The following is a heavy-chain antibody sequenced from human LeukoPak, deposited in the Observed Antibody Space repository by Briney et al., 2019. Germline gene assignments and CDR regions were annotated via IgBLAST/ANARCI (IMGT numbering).Heavy chain of an antibody. D-gene: IGHD4-17*01. J-gene: IGHJ2*01. CDR1: GYTLTELS. CDR2: FDLEDGET. CDR3: ARDPRGGTNGDKPVGYFDL. V-gene: IGHV1-24*01. Sequence: SSVKASCKVSGYTLTELSMHWVRQAPGKGLEWMGGFDLEDGETIYAQKFQGRVTMTRDTSTSTVYMELSSLRSEDTAVYYCARDPRGGTNGDKPVGYFDLWGRGTLVTVSS.